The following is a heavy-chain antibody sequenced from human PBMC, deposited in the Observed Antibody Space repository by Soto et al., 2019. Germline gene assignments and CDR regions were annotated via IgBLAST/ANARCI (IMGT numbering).Heavy chain of an antibody. D-gene: IGHD3-10*01. V-gene: IGHV3-30*18. Sequence: QVQLVESGGAVVQPGTSLRLSCAASGVAFSTYGVHWVRQAPGKGLEWVAILSYDGHNEYYTDSVKGRFTISRDTSRNTLYLQMDRPRADDTAMYYCAKDRGFGEYLFDSWGQGTLVTVSS. J-gene: IGHJ4*02. CDR3: AKDRGFGEYLFDS. CDR1: GVAFSTYG. CDR2: LSYDGHNE.